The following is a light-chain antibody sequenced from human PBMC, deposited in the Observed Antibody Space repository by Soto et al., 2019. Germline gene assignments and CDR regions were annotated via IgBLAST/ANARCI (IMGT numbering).Light chain of an antibody. CDR1: QSVSSNY. CDR3: QQYGSSGRT. J-gene: IGKJ1*01. CDR2: GAS. V-gene: IGKV3-20*01. Sequence: TQSPATLSVAPGERSTLPCRTSQSVSSNYSGWYQQKPGQAPRLLIYGASSRATGIPERFSGSGCGAVFTLTISRLEPEDFAVYYCQQYGSSGRTFGQGTKVDIK.